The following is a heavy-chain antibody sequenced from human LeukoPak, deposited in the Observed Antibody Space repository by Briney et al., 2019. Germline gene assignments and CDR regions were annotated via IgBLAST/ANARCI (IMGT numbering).Heavy chain of an antibody. Sequence: PSETLSLTCTVSGGSISSYYWSWIRQPPGKGLEWIGHIYYSGRTNYNPSLKSRVTISVDTSKNHFSLRLSSVTAADTAVYYCARGSAMDNFDYWGQGTLVTVSS. CDR1: GGSISSYY. D-gene: IGHD5-18*01. CDR3: ARGSAMDNFDY. J-gene: IGHJ4*02. V-gene: IGHV4-59*01. CDR2: IYYSGRT.